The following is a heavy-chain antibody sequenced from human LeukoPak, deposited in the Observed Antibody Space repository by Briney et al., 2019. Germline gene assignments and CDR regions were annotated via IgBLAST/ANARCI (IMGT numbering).Heavy chain of an antibody. J-gene: IGHJ4*02. CDR1: GFTFSSYA. D-gene: IGHD6-6*01. Sequence: GGSLRLSCAASGFTFSSYAMSWVRQAPGKGLEWVSAISGSGGSTYYADSAKGRFTISRDNSENMVYLQMNSLRAEDTAVYYCAKARYSSSWWVVDYWGQGTLVTVSS. CDR2: ISGSGGST. V-gene: IGHV3-23*01. CDR3: AKARYSSSWWVVDY.